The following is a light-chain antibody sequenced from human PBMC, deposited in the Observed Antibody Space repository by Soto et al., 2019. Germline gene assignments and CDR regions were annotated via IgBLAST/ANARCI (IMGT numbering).Light chain of an antibody. CDR3: QKYDNWPPLT. CDR2: GAS. CDR1: QSVSSN. J-gene: IGKJ5*01. Sequence: EIVMTQSPATLSVSPGERATLSCRASQSVSSNLAWYQQKPGQAPRFLIYGASTRATGFPARFSGSGSGTEFTLTINTLQSEDFAVYYCQKYDNWPPLTFGQGTRLEIK. V-gene: IGKV3-15*01.